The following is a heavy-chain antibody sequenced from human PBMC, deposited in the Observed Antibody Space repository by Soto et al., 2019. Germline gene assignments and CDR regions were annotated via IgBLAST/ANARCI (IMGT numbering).Heavy chain of an antibody. V-gene: IGHV3-53*01. CDR1: GFSVTANY. J-gene: IGHJ4*02. Sequence: EVQVVESGGGLIQPGGSLRLSCEVSGFSVTANYMSWVRQAPGRGLEWVSVIYSGGSTDYVDSVKGRSSISRDITKNTLYPQMNSRRAEEKAVDYCRGYDDWGQGTLVTFSS. D-gene: IGHD5-12*01. CDR2: IYSGGST. CDR3: RGYDD.